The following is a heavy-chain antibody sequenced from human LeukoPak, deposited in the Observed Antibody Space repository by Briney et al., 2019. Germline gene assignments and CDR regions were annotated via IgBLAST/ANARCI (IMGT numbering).Heavy chain of an antibody. CDR1: GFTFDDYA. CDR2: ISWNSGTI. D-gene: IGHD3-9*01. V-gene: IGHV3-9*01. CDR3: AKGKYYDILTGPHDY. J-gene: IGHJ4*02. Sequence: GRSLRLSCAVSGFTFDDYAMHWVRQAPGKGLEWVSGISWNSGTIGYADSVKGRFTISRDNAKNSLYLQMSSLGAEDTALYYCAKGKYYDILTGPHDYWGQGTLVTVSS.